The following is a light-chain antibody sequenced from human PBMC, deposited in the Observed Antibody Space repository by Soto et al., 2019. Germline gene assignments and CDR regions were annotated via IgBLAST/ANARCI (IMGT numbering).Light chain of an antibody. J-gene: IGKJ1*01. CDR2: GAS. V-gene: IGKV3-20*01. CDR3: QQYGRSPWT. CDR1: QSVSSSY. Sequence: EIVLTQSPGTLSLSPGERATLSSSASQSVSSSYLAWYQQKPGQAPRPLIYGASSRAIGIPDRFSGSGSGTDFTLTISRLQPEDFAVYYCQQYGRSPWTFGQGTKVEIK.